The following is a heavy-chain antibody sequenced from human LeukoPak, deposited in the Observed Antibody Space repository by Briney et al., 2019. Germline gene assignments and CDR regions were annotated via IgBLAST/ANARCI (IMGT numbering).Heavy chain of an antibody. CDR2: ISAYNGNK. V-gene: IGHV1-18*01. D-gene: IGHD3-10*01. CDR3: ARGGGTMVRGVIIKGYFDY. Sequence: ASVKVSCKASGYTFTSYGISWVRQAPGQGLEWMGWISAYNGNKNNAQKRQGRVTMPTDTSTRTAYMELRSLRSDDAAVYYCARGGGTMVRGVIIKGYFDYWGQGTLVTVSS. CDR1: GYTFTSYG. J-gene: IGHJ4*02.